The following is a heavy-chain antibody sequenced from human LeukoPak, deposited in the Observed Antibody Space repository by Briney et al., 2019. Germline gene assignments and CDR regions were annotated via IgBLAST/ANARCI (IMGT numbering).Heavy chain of an antibody. CDR1: GFTFSRSA. V-gene: IGHV1-58*02. CDR3: AADPSYSYGWGYYYYGKDV. CDR2: IVVGSGNT. Sequence: GASVKVSCKASGFTFSRSAMQWVRQARGQRLEWIGLIVVGSGNTNYAQRLQERVTFSRDMSTSTVYMELSSLRSEDTAVYYCAADPSYSYGWGYYYYGKDVWGQGTTVTVSS. D-gene: IGHD5-18*01. J-gene: IGHJ6*02.